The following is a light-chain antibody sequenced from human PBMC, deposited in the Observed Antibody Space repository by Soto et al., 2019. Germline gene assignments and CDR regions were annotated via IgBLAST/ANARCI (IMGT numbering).Light chain of an antibody. Sequence: DIQMTQSPSSLSASVGDRVTITFQASQNINNYLNWYQQKPGRAPKLLIYAASSLQSGVPSRFSGSGSGTDFTLTISSLQPEDFATYYCQQSYSTPITFGQGTRLEIK. CDR3: QQSYSTPIT. CDR2: AAS. CDR1: QNINNY. V-gene: IGKV1-39*01. J-gene: IGKJ5*01.